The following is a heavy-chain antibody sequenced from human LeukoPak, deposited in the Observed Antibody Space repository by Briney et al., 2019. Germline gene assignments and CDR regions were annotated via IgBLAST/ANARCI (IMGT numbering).Heavy chain of an antibody. V-gene: IGHV4-34*01. CDR2: IYHSGST. Sequence: PSQTLSLTCAVYGGSFSGYYWSWIRQPPGKGLEWIGEIYHSGSTNYNPSLTSRVTISVDTSKNQFSLKLSSVTAADTAVYYCARAPAELCLPNSNRAFDIWGQGTMVTVST. CDR1: GGSFSGYY. D-gene: IGHD5-18*01. CDR3: ARAPAELCLPNSNRAFDI. J-gene: IGHJ3*02.